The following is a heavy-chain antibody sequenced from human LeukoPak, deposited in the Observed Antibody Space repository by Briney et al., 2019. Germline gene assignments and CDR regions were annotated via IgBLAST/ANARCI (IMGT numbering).Heavy chain of an antibody. CDR2: IYYSGST. Sequence: PSETLSLTRAVSGYSISSGYYWGWIRQPPGKGLEWIGSIYYSGSTYYNPSLKSRVTISVDTSKNQFSLKLSSVTAADTAVYYCARLYGGNSYLDYWGQGTLVTVSS. CDR3: ARLYGGNSYLDY. V-gene: IGHV4-38-2*01. J-gene: IGHJ4*02. CDR1: GYSISSGYY. D-gene: IGHD4-23*01.